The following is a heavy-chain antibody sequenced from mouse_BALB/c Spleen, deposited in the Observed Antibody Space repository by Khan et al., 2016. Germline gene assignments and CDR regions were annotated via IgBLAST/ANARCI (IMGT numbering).Heavy chain of an antibody. V-gene: IGHV3-2*02. CDR1: GYSITSDYA. CDR2: ISYSGST. J-gene: IGHJ2*01. CDR3: SRYYDYDFDY. D-gene: IGHD2-4*01. Sequence: EVQLQESGPGLVKPSQSLSLTCTVTGYSITSDYAWNWIRQFPGNKLEWMGYISYSGSTSYNPSLKSRISITQDTSKNQFFLQLNSVTTEDTATYYCSRYYDYDFDYWGQGTTLTVSS.